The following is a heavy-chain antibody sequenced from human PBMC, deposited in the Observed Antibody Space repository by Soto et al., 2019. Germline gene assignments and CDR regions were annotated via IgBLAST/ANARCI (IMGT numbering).Heavy chain of an antibody. D-gene: IGHD3-9*01. CDR1: GHSISSGFYY. V-gene: IGHV4-38-2*01. Sequence: SETLSLTCAVSGHSISSGFYYWGWVRQPPGKGLEWIGSIYHTESTYYNPSLKSRVTMSVDTSKNQLSLKLSSMTAADTPVYFCARYGPSHSARSFDYWGQGTRVTVS. CDR3: ARYGPSHSARSFDY. CDR2: IYHTEST. J-gene: IGHJ4*02.